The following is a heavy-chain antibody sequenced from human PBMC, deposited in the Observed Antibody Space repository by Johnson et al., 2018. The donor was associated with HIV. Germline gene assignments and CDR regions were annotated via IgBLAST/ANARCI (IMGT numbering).Heavy chain of an antibody. CDR1: GFTVSSNY. D-gene: IGHD3-22*01. Sequence: VQLVESGGGLVHPGGSLRLSCAASGFTVSSNYMSWVRQAPGKGLDWVSVIYSGGSTYYADSLKDRFTISRDNSKNTLYLQMNSLRAEDTAVYYCAREEGGYYDSSGYYYVGAFDIWGQGTMVTVSS. CDR3: AREEGGYYDSSGYYYVGAFDI. J-gene: IGHJ3*02. CDR2: IYSGGST. V-gene: IGHV3-66*01.